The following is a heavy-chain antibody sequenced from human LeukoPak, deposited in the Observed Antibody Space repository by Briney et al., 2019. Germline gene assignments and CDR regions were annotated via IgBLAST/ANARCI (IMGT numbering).Heavy chain of an antibody. CDR1: GGSISSSSYY. D-gene: IGHD3-22*01. Sequence: SETLSLTCTVSGGSISSSSYYWGWIRQPPGKGLEWIGSIYYSGSTYYNPSLKSRVTISVDTSKNQFSLKLSSVTAADTAVYYCARVPPVVPVGYYYCMDVWGKGTTVTVSS. CDR2: IYYSGST. J-gene: IGHJ6*03. V-gene: IGHV4-39*07. CDR3: ARVPPVVPVGYYYCMDV.